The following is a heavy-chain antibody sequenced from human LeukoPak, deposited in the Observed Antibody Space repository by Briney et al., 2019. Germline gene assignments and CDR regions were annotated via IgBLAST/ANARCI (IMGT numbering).Heavy chain of an antibody. Sequence: GASVKVSCKASGYTFTGYYMHWVRQAPGQGLEWMGWISPNSGDTDIAQKFQGRVTMTRDTSISTAYMELSRLRSDDTAVYYCARNVGATGRDYWGQGTLVTVSS. J-gene: IGHJ4*02. CDR1: GYTFTGYY. V-gene: IGHV1-2*02. CDR2: ISPNSGDT. CDR3: ARNVGATGRDY. D-gene: IGHD1-26*01.